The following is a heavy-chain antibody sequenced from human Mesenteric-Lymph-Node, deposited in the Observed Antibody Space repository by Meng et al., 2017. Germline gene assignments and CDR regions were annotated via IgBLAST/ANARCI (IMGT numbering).Heavy chain of an antibody. Sequence: VLLVQSCAERRKAAAQLKGACKASGYTFTGYGISWVRHPLGHRLEWRGCILDHNGNTNYAPKLQSRVTMTTDTSTRTAYMGMRSLSSDDTAVYYCARDRAAAVNWFDPWGQGTLVTVSS. CDR1: GYTFTGYG. V-gene: IGHV1-18*01. J-gene: IGHJ5*02. CDR2: ILDHNGNT. D-gene: IGHD6-13*01. CDR3: ARDRAAAVNWFDP.